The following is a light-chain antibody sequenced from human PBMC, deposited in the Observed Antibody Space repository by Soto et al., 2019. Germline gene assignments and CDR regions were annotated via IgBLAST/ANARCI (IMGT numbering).Light chain of an antibody. CDR2: DAS. V-gene: IGKV3-11*01. CDR3: QQRSSWPLT. CDR1: QSVSSF. J-gene: IGKJ4*01. Sequence: EIVLTQSPATLALSPGERATLSCRASQSVSSFLAWYQQKPGQAPRLLIYDASKRATGISARFSGSGSGTDFTLTISSLEPEDFEVYYCQQRSSWPLTFGGGTKVEIK.